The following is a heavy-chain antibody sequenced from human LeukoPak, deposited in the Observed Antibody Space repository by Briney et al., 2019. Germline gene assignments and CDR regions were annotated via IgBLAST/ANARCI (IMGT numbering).Heavy chain of an antibody. CDR1: GGSISSSSYY. CDR3: AKDRVRYCGGDCYIGYFQH. Sequence: SETLSLTCTVSGGSISSSSYYWGWIRQPPGKGLEWIGSIYYSGSTYYNPSLKSRVTISVDTSKNQFSLKLSSVTAADTAVYYCAKDRVRYCGGDCYIGYFQHWGQGTLVTVSS. D-gene: IGHD2-21*01. J-gene: IGHJ1*01. CDR2: IYYSGST. V-gene: IGHV4-39*02.